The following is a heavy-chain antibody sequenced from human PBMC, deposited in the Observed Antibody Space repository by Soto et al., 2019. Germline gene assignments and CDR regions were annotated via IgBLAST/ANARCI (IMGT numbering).Heavy chain of an antibody. CDR1: GGSISSYY. CDR3: ARTYGRNFDY. CDR2: IYYSGST. J-gene: IGHJ4*02. Sequence: PSETLSRTCTVSGGSISSYYWSWIRQPPGKGLEWIGYIYYSGSTNYNPSLKSRVTISVDTSKNQFSLKLSSVTAADTALYYCARTYGRNFDYWGQGTLVTVSS. D-gene: IGHD3-10*01. V-gene: IGHV4-59*01.